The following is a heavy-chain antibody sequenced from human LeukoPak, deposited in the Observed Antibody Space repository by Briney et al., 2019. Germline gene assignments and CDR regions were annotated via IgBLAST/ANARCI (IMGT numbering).Heavy chain of an antibody. Sequence: GGSLRLSCAASGFTSSSYGMHWVRQAPGKGLEWVAVISYDESNKYFADSVKGRFTISRDNPKNTLHLQMNSLRPEDTAVYYCAKSTTVTTQQRGYFDYWGQGTLVTVSS. CDR1: GFTSSSYG. CDR2: ISYDESNK. D-gene: IGHD4-11*01. V-gene: IGHV3-30*18. J-gene: IGHJ4*02. CDR3: AKSTTVTTQQRGYFDY.